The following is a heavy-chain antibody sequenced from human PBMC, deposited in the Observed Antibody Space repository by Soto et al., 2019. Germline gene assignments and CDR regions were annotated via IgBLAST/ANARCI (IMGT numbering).Heavy chain of an antibody. Sequence: QVQLQESGPGLVKPSQTLSLTCTVSGGSITSSGYYWSWIRQHPGEGLEWIGFTSNSGSTSYNPSPKRRVTISVDTSSNQFSLNLKSVTAADPAVYYCARGGGSTKVDYWGQGTLVTVSP. CDR2: TSNSGST. CDR1: GGSITSSGYY. D-gene: IGHD2-2*01. CDR3: ARGGGSTKVDY. J-gene: IGHJ4*02. V-gene: IGHV4-31*03.